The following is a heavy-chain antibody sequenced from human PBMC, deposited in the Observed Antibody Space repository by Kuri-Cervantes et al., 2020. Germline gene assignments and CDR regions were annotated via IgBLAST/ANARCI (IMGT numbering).Heavy chain of an antibody. CDR1: GFTFSSYA. V-gene: IGHV3-23*01. CDR3: AKGVTPGLRYFDWLSDY. J-gene: IGHJ4*02. D-gene: IGHD3-9*01. CDR2: ISGSGGST. Sequence: GESLKISCAASGFTFSSYAMSWVRQAPGKGLEWVSAISGSGGSTYYADSVKGRFTISRDNSKNTLYLQMNSLRAEDTAVYYCAKGVTPGLRYFDWLSDYRGQGTLVTVSS.